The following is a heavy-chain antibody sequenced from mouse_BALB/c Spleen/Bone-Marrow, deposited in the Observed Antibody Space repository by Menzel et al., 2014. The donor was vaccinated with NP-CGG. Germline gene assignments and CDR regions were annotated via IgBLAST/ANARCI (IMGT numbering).Heavy chain of an antibody. D-gene: IGHD3-2*01. CDR3: ARPRQLGLPYYFDY. CDR2: INPYNDGT. CDR1: GYTFTSYV. J-gene: IGHJ2*01. V-gene: IGHV1-14*01. Sequence: EVQLQQSGPELVKPGASVKMSCEASGYTFTSYVMHWVKQKPGQGLEWIGYINPYNDGTKYNEKFKGKATLTSDKSSSTAYMELSSLTSEDSAFYYCARPRQLGLPYYFDYWGQGTTLTVSS.